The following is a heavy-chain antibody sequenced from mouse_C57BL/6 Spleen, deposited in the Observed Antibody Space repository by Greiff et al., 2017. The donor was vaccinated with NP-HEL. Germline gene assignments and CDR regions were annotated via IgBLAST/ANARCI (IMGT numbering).Heavy chain of an antibody. V-gene: IGHV1-80*01. J-gene: IGHJ3*01. CDR2: IYPGDGDT. CDR1: GYAFSSYW. CDR3: ARGYYAPVAY. Sequence: QVHVKQSGAELVKPGASVKISCKASGYAFSSYWMNWVKQRPGKGLEWIGQIYPGDGDTNYNGKFKGKATLTADKSSSTAYMQLSSLTSEDSAVFFCARGYYAPVAYWGQGTLVTVSA. D-gene: IGHD1-1*02.